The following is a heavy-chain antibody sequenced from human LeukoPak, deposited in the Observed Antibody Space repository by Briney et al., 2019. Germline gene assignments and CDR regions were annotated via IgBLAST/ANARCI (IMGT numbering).Heavy chain of an antibody. D-gene: IGHD3-22*01. V-gene: IGHV3-48*03. CDR1: GVTFISYE. CDR3: ASGGSSGS. Sequence: GGSLILSCAASGVTFISYEMNWVRQAPRKGLEWVSYISSSGSTIYYADSVRGSFTISRDKHKNSLYQQINSLKAEDTAGYDCASGGSSGSWGQGTLVTVPS. J-gene: IGHJ5*02. CDR2: ISSSGSTI.